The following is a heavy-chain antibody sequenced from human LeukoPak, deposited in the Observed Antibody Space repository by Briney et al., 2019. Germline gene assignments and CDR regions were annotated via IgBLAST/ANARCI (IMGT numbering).Heavy chain of an antibody. D-gene: IGHD3-22*01. J-gene: IGHJ6*03. CDR1: GYTFTSYD. Sequence: ASVTVSCKASGYTFTSYDINWVRQATGQGLEWMGWMNPNSGNTGYAQKFQGRVTMTRNTSITTAYMDLSSLRSEDTAVYYCARGSSGYYRFLIDYYYYYMDVWGKGTTVTVSS. CDR3: ARGSSGYYRFLIDYYYYYMDV. V-gene: IGHV1-8*01. CDR2: MNPNSGNT.